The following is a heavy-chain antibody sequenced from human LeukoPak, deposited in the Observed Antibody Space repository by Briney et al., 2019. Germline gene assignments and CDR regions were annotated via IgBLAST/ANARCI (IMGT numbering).Heavy chain of an antibody. CDR2: ISSSSSYI. J-gene: IGHJ3*02. V-gene: IGHV3-21*01. CDR3: ARLMNDAFDI. Sequence: GGSLRLSCAASGFTFGSYGLNWVRRAPGKGLEWVSSISSSSSYIYYADSVKGRFTISRDNAKNSLYLQMNSLRAEDTAVYYCARLMNDAFDIWGQGTMVTVSS. CDR1: GFTFGSYG.